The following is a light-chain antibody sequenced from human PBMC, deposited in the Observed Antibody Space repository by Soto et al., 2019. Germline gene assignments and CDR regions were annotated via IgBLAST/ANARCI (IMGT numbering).Light chain of an antibody. CDR3: MHALKTQT. CDR1: QSLLHSNGYNY. CDR2: LGS. J-gene: IGKJ1*01. V-gene: IGKV2-28*01. Sequence: DIVMTQSPLSLPVTPGEPASISCRSSQSLLHSNGYNYLDWYLQKPGQSPQLLIYLGSNRASGVPDRFSGSGSGTDFTLKISRVEAEDVGVYYCMHALKTQTLGQATKVEIK.